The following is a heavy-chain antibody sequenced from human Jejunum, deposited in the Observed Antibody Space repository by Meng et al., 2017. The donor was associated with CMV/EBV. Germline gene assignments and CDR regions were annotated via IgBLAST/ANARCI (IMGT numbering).Heavy chain of an antibody. J-gene: IGHJ4*02. CDR3: ATLGWAIYTATRTFDL. CDR1: TLSTYW. Sequence: TLSTYWMHWVRRAPGKGLVWVSRINTDGTITNYADSVQGRFTISRDNADNTLYLQMNSLRVEDTAIYYCATLGWAIYTATRTFDLWGQGALVTVSS. D-gene: IGHD4-17*01. CDR2: INTDGTIT. V-gene: IGHV3-74*01.